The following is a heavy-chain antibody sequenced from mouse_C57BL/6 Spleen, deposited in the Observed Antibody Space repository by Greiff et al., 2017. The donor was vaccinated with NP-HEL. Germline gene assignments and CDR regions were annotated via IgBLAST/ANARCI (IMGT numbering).Heavy chain of an antibody. J-gene: IGHJ1*03. CDR2: ISDGGSYT. CDR1: GFTFSSYA. V-gene: IGHV5-4*03. D-gene: IGHD2-5*01. CDR3: AGGGSNHWYFDV. Sequence: EVKLVESGGGLVKPGGSLKLSCAASGFTFSSYAMSWVRQTPEKRLEWVATISDGGSYTYYPDNVKGRFTLSRDNAKNNLYLQMSHLKSEDTAMYCGAGGGSNHWYFDVWGTGTTVTVSS.